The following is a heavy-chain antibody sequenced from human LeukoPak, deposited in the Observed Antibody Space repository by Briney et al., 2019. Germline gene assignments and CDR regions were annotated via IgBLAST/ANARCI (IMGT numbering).Heavy chain of an antibody. Sequence: PGRSLRLSCAASGFTFSSYAMHWVRQAPGKGLEWVAVISNDGSNKYYPESVKGRFTISRDNSKNTLYLQMNSLRAEDTAVYYCARDSRERELLGPLDPWGQGTLVTVSS. D-gene: IGHD1-7*01. CDR3: ARDSRERELLGPLDP. J-gene: IGHJ5*02. V-gene: IGHV3-30-3*01. CDR2: ISNDGSNK. CDR1: GFTFSSYA.